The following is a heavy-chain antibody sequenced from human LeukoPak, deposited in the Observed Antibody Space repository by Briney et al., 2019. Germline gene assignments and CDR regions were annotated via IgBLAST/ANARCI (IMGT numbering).Heavy chain of an antibody. CDR3: AREREGKRFVGGTKYYYYMDV. CDR1: GGSIRSYY. CDR2: IDYSGTT. D-gene: IGHD3-10*01. J-gene: IGHJ6*03. Sequence: PSGTLSLTCTVSGGSIRSYYWTWIRQPPGKGLEWIGHIDYSGTTNYNPSLRSRVSISVDTSRNQLSLKLNSVTAADTAVYYCAREREGKRFVGGTKYYYYMDVWGKGTTVTVSS. V-gene: IGHV4-59*12.